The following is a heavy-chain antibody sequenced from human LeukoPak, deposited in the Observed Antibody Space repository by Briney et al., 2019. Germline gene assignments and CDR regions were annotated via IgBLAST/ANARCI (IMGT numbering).Heavy chain of an antibody. CDR1: GGTSNSHA. D-gene: IGHD3-22*01. Sequence: ASVKVSCKASGGTSNSHAISWVRQAHGQGLEWMGRIIPNLGTTNRAQNFQDRVTLTADKSTNTAYMELTSLTSDDTAVYYCATTNDGGGYQWGDFFDFWGQGTLVTVSS. V-gene: IGHV1-69*04. J-gene: IGHJ4*02. CDR2: IIPNLGTT. CDR3: ATTNDGGGYQWGDFFDF.